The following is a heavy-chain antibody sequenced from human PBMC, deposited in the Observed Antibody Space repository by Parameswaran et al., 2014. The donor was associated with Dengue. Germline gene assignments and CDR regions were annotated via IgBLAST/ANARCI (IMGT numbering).Heavy chain of an antibody. Sequence: WVRQAPGQGLEWMGWISAYNGNTNYAQKLQGRVTMTTDTSTSTAYMELRSLRSDDTAVYYCARDPGYSYYYYGMDVWGQGTTVTVSS. V-gene: IGHV1-18*01. CDR3: ARDPGYSYYYYGMDV. D-gene: IGHD1-1*01. J-gene: IGHJ6*02. CDR2: ISAYNGNT.